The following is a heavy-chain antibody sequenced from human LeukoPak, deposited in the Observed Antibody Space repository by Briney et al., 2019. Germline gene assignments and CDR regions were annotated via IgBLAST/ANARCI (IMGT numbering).Heavy chain of an antibody. CDR1: GGTFSSYA. D-gene: IGHD3-10*02. V-gene: IGHV1-69*13. J-gene: IGHJ4*02. Sequence: SVKVSCTASGGTFSSYAISWVRQAPGQGLEWMGGIIPIFGTANYAQKFQGRVTITADESTSTAYMELSSLRSEDTAVYYCVIPPSVRGTGYWGQGTLVTVSS. CDR2: IIPIFGTA. CDR3: VIPPSVRGTGY.